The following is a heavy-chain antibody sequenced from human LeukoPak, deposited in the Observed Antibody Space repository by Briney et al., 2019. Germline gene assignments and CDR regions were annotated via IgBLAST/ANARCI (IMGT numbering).Heavy chain of an antibody. Sequence: GGSLSLSCAASGFTFSSYAMSGARQAPGKGLEGVSAINYSGGSTYYADSVKGRFTISRDNSKNTLYLQMNSLRAEDTAVYYCAKRPARYYDSSGPLDYWGQGALVTVSS. CDR3: AKRPARYYDSSGPLDY. D-gene: IGHD3-22*01. CDR2: INYSGGST. V-gene: IGHV3-23*01. J-gene: IGHJ4*02. CDR1: GFTFSSYA.